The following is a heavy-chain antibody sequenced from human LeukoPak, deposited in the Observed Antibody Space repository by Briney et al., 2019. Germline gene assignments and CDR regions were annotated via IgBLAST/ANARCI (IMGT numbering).Heavy chain of an antibody. D-gene: IGHD5-12*01. CDR2: IKEDGSDK. CDR1: EFTFSSYW. Sequence: GGSLRLSCAASEFTFSSYWMKWVRQAPGKGLEWVASIKEDGSDKYYVDSVKGRFSISRDNAKNSLFLQMNGLRTEDTAVYCCARGGHFNFDYWGQGTLVIVSS. CDR3: ARGGHFNFDY. J-gene: IGHJ4*02. V-gene: IGHV3-7*01.